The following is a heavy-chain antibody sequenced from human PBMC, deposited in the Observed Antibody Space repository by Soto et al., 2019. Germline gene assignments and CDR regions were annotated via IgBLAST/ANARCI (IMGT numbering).Heavy chain of an antibody. CDR3: AKDLSPMIAVVPSDY. J-gene: IGHJ4*02. Sequence: HPGGSLRLSCAASGFPFSIYEMNWVRQSPGKGLEWVAVISYDGSNKYYADSVKGRFTISRDNSKNTLYLQMNSLRAEDTAVYYCAKDLSPMIAVVPSDYWGQGTLVTVSS. V-gene: IGHV3-30*18. CDR1: GFPFSIYE. D-gene: IGHD3-22*01. CDR2: ISYDGSNK.